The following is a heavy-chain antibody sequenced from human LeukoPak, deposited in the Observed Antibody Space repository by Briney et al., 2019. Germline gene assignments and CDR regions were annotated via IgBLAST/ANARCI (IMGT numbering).Heavy chain of an antibody. CDR1: GGTFSSYA. CDR2: IIPIFGTA. Sequence: ASVNVSCKASGGTFSSYAISWVRQAPGQGLEWMGGIIPIFGTANYAQKFQGRVTITADESTSTAYMELSSLRSEDTAVYYCAISDCGGDCYSNYFDYWGQGTLVTVSS. D-gene: IGHD2-21*02. V-gene: IGHV1-69*13. J-gene: IGHJ4*02. CDR3: AISDCGGDCYSNYFDY.